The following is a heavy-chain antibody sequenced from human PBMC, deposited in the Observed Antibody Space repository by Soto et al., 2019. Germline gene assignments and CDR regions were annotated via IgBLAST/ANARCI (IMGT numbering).Heavy chain of an antibody. Sequence: ASVKVSCKASGSSFTTYYMHWVRQAPGQGLEWMGIINPSGGRTTYAQKFQGRVTMTRDTSTSTFHMELSSLRVEDTALYYCVRKYPGTRPFDYWGQGTLVTVSS. CDR2: INPSGGRT. CDR1: GSSFTTYY. D-gene: IGHD2-2*01. V-gene: IGHV1-46*01. CDR3: VRKYPGTRPFDY. J-gene: IGHJ4*01.